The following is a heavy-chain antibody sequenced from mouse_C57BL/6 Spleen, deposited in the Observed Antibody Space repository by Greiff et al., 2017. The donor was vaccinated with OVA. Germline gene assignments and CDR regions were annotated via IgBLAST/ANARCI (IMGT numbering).Heavy chain of an antibody. D-gene: IGHD4-1*01. V-gene: IGHV8-8*01. J-gene: IGHJ3*01. Sequence: QVTLKVCGPGILQPSQTLSLTCSFSGFSLSTFGMGVGWIRQPSGKGLEWLAHIWWDDDKYYNPALKSRLTISKDTSKNQVFLKIANVDTADTATYYCAQSLTGTRRAWFAYWGQGTLVTVSA. CDR2: IWWDDDK. CDR1: GFSLSTFGMG. CDR3: AQSLTGTRRAWFAY.